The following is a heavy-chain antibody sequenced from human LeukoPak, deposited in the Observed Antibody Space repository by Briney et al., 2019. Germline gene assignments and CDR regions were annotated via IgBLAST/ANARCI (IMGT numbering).Heavy chain of an antibody. CDR3: ASTYSSSWYYYYGMDV. CDR1: GGSFSGYC. CDR2: INHSGST. V-gene: IGHV4-34*01. J-gene: IGHJ6*02. D-gene: IGHD6-13*01. Sequence: PSETLSLTCAVYGGSFSGYCWSWIRQPPGKGLEWIGEINHSGSTNYNPSLKSRVTISVDTSKNQFSLKLSSVTAADTAVYYCASTYSSSWYYYYGMDVWGQGTTVTVS.